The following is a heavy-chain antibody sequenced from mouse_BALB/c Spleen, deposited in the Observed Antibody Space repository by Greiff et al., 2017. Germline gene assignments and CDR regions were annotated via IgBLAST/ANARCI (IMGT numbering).Heavy chain of an antibody. Sequence: QVQLQQSGAELVRPGTSVKVSCKASGYAFTNYLIEWVKQRPGQGLEWIGVINPGSGGTNYNEKFKGKATLTADKSSSTAYMQLSSLTSDDSAVYFCARGAYYGNYYAMDYWGQGTSVTVSS. CDR2: INPGSGGT. CDR3: ARGAYYGNYYAMDY. V-gene: IGHV1-54*03. J-gene: IGHJ4*01. CDR1: GYAFTNYL. D-gene: IGHD2-10*01.